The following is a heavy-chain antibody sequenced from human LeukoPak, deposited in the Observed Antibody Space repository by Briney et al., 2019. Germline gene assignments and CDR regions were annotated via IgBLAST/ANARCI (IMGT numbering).Heavy chain of an antibody. Sequence: GRSLRLSCAASGFTFSSDGMHWVRQAPGKGLEWVAVISYDGSNKYYPDSVKGRFTISRDNARNSLYLQMNSLRVEDTAVYYCARDRGYNYGDFDYWGQGTLVTVSS. CDR3: ARDRGYNYGDFDY. CDR2: ISYDGSNK. J-gene: IGHJ4*02. D-gene: IGHD5-18*01. V-gene: IGHV3-30*03. CDR1: GFTFSSDG.